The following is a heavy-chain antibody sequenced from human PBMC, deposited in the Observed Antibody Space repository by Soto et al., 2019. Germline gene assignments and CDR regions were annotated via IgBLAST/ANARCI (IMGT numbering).Heavy chain of an antibody. J-gene: IGHJ4*02. CDR1: GFTVSSNY. V-gene: IGHV3-53*01. CDR3: AREASGSYYYFDY. D-gene: IGHD1-26*01. CDR2: MYGGGST. Sequence: GGSLRLSCAASGFTVSSNYMSWVRQAPGKGLEWVSIMYGGGSTYYADSVKGRFTISRDNSKNTLYLQMNSLRAEDTAVYYCAREASGSYYYFDYWGQGTLVTVSS.